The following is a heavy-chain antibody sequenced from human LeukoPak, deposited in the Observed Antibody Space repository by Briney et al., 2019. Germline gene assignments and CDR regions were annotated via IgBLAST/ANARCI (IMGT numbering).Heavy chain of an antibody. V-gene: IGHV3-30*04. CDR1: GFTFSGYP. J-gene: IGHJ4*02. CDR2: ISDDGGRK. CDR3: AKDFRIGYSAHFDY. Sequence: PGRSLRLSCAASGFTFSGYPMHWVRQAPGKGLDWVAIISDDGGRKFYADSVKGRFTISRDNSKNTLYLQMDSLRGEDTAVYYCAKDFRIGYSAHFDYWGQGALVTVSS. D-gene: IGHD2-21*01.